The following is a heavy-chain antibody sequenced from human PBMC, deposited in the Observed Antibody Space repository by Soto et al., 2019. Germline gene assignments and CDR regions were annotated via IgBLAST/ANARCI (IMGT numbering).Heavy chain of an antibody. Sequence: ASVKVSCKASGYTFISYYMDWVRQAPGQGLEWMGIINPSGGSTSYAQKFQGRVTMTRDTSTSTVYMELSSLRSEDTAVYYCARDFLGYYDFWSGYYGDYYYYMDVRGKGTTVTVSS. V-gene: IGHV1-46*03. D-gene: IGHD3-3*01. CDR1: GYTFISYY. J-gene: IGHJ6*03. CDR2: INPSGGST. CDR3: ARDFLGYYDFWSGYYGDYYYYMDV.